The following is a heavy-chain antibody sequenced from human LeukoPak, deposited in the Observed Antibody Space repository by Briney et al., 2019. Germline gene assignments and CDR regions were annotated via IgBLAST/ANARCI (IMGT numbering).Heavy chain of an antibody. V-gene: IGHV4-34*01. Sequence: GSLRLSCAASGFTFSSYSMNWVRQAPGKGLEWIGEINHSGSTNYNPSLKSRVTISVNTSKNQFSLKLSSVTAADTAVYYCASGGSNNWFGPWGQGTLVTVSS. D-gene: IGHD3-10*01. CDR1: GFTFSSYS. CDR2: INHSGST. CDR3: ASGGSNNWFGP. J-gene: IGHJ5*02.